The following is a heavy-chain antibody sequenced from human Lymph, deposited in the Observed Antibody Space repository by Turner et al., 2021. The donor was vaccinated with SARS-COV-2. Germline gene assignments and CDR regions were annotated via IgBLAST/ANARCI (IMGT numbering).Heavy chain of an antibody. Sequence: EVQLVESGGGLVKPGGSLRPSCAASGFTFSSYSMNWVRQAPGKGLEWVSSITFTSSDIYYADSVKGRFTMSRDNAKNSLYLQMYSLRAEDTAVYYCARGPPDFPYYFDYWGQGTLVTVSS. CDR3: ARGPPDFPYYFDY. CDR2: ITFTSSDI. J-gene: IGHJ4*02. V-gene: IGHV3-21*01. CDR1: GFTFSSYS. D-gene: IGHD2-21*02.